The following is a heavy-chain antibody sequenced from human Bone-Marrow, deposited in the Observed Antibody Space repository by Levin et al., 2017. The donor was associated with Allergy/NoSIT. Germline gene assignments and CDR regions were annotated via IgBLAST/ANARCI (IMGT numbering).Heavy chain of an antibody. CDR1: ADSITTYY. Sequence: SQTLSLTRTVSADSITTYYWSWIRQPPGKGLEWIGNISYSGSTNYNPSLKSRVTVSVDTSKNQFSLKLNPVTAADPAGYYCASGGPTGMLDNWGQGTLVTVSS. CDR3: ASGGPTGMLDN. CDR2: ISYSGST. V-gene: IGHV4-59*01. J-gene: IGHJ4*02. D-gene: IGHD1-26*01.